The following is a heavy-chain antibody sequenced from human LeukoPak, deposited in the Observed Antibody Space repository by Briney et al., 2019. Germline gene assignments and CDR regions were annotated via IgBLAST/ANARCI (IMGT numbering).Heavy chain of an antibody. V-gene: IGHV4-31*03. J-gene: IGHJ5*02. CDR1: GGSIGSGGYY. CDR2: IYYSGST. CDR3: ARALAAAGTFRWLDP. D-gene: IGHD6-13*01. Sequence: SETLSLTCTVSGGSIGSGGYYWSWIRQHPGKGLEWIGYIYYSGSTYYNPSLKSRVTISVDTSKNQFSLKLSSVTAADTAVYYCARALAAAGTFRWLDPWGQGTLVTVSS.